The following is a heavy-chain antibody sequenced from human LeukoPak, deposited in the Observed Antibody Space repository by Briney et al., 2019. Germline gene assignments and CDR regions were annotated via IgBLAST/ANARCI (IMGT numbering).Heavy chain of an antibody. J-gene: IGHJ5*02. CDR2: IYYSGTT. CDR1: GGSISSSSYY. V-gene: IGHV4-39*07. CDR3: ARDRLQLQS. D-gene: IGHD1-1*01. Sequence: SETLSLTCTVSGGSISSSSYYWCWLRQPPGKGLEWIGSIYYSGTTYYNPALKSRVTISVDTSKNQFSLKLSSVTAADTAVYYCARDRLQLQSWGQGTLVTVSS.